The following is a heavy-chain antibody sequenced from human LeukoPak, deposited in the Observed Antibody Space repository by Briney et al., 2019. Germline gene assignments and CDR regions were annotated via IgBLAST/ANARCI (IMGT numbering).Heavy chain of an antibody. CDR3: ARARGDYYDSSGYYSAFDY. CDR2: INHSGSA. V-gene: IGHV4-34*01. D-gene: IGHD3-22*01. CDR1: GGPFSGYY. Sequence: SETLSLTCAVYGGPFSGYYWSWIRQPPGKGLEWFGEINHSGSANYNPSLKSRVTISVDMSKNQFSLKLSSVTAADTAVYYCARARGDYYDSSGYYSAFDYWGQGTLVTVSS. J-gene: IGHJ4*02.